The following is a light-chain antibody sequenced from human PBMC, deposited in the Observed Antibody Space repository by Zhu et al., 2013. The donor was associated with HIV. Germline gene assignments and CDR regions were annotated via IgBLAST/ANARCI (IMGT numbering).Light chain of an antibody. CDR1: ISDIGTYNY. Sequence: QSALTQPASVSGSPGQSITIPCTGTISDIGTYNYVSWYQQHPGKAPKVLIYDVTTRPSGLSNRFSGSKSGNTASLTISGLQPEDEADYYCSAYTSRSTLLFGGGTKVTVL. J-gene: IGLJ2*01. CDR2: DVT. V-gene: IGLV2-14*01. CDR3: SAYTSRSTLL.